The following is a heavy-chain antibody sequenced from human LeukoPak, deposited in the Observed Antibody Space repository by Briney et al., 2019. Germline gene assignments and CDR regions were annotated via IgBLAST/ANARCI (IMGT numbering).Heavy chain of an antibody. CDR2: IYTSGST. CDR1: GGSISSGSYY. Sequence: SETLSLTCTVSGGSISSGSYYWSWIRQPAGKGLEWIGRIYTSGSTNYNPSLKSRVTMSVDTSKNQFSLKVRSVTAADTAVYYCARVGGDYGDYDYWGQGTRVTVSS. J-gene: IGHJ4*02. CDR3: ARVGGDYGDYDY. D-gene: IGHD4-17*01. V-gene: IGHV4-61*02.